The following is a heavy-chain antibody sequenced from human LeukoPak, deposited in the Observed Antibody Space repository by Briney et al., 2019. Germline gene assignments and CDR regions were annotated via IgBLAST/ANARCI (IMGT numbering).Heavy chain of an antibody. D-gene: IGHD3-10*01. CDR2: INTYNGNT. Sequence: ASVKVSCKASGYTLTSYGISWVRQAPGQGLEWMGWINTYNGNTKYAQKFQGRVTMTTDTSTSTAYMELRSLRSDDTAVYYCARVKVRGVMLSFDPWGQGTLVTVSS. CDR3: ARVKVRGVMLSFDP. V-gene: IGHV1-18*01. J-gene: IGHJ5*02. CDR1: GYTLTSYG.